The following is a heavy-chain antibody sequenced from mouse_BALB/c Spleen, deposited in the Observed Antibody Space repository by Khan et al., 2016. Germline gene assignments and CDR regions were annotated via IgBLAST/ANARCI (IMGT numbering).Heavy chain of an antibody. V-gene: IGHV5-17*02. CDR3: ARYYRYDYAMDY. J-gene: IGHJ4*01. Sequence: EVQLQESGGGLVQPGGSRKLSCAASGFTFSSFGMHWVRQAPEKGLEWVAYISSGSSTIYYADTVKGRFTISRDNPKNTLFLQMTSRRSENTSRYYCARYYRYDYAMDYWGQGTSVTVSS. CDR1: GFTFSSFG. CDR2: ISSGSSTI. D-gene: IGHD2-14*01.